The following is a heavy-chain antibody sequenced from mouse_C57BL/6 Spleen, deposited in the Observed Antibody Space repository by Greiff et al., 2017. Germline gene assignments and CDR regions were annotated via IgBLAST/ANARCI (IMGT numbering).Heavy chain of an antibody. D-gene: IGHD4-1*01. CDR1: GYTFTDYE. V-gene: IGHV1-15*01. CDR3: TRRETGWDY. CDR2: IDPETGGT. Sequence: QVQLKESGAELVRPGASVTLSCKASGYTFTDYEMHWVKQTPVHGLEWIGAIDPETGGTAYNQKFKGKAILTADKSSSTAYMELRSLTSEDSAVYYCTRRETGWDYWGQGTSVTVSS. J-gene: IGHJ4*01.